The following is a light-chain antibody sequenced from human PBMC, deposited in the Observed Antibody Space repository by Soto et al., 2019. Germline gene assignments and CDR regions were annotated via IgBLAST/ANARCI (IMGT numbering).Light chain of an antibody. V-gene: IGKV1-39*01. CDR2: DTF. CDR3: QQSFTTPWT. Sequence: DIQMTQSPSSLSASLGDRVTITCRPSESIRNELNRFQKRPGKAPRLLIYDTFTLQSGVSSRFSGSVSGTEFSLTINSLQAGDSAIYYCQQSFTTPWTFGQGTKVEI. J-gene: IGKJ1*01. CDR1: ESIRNE.